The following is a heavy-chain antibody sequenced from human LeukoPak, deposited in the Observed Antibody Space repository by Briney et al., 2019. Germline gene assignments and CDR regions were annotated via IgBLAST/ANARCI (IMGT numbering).Heavy chain of an antibody. CDR1: GFTVSNNY. D-gene: IGHD3-22*01. Sequence: GGSLRLSCAASGFTVSNNYISWVRQAPGKGLEWVSTIIGSDGSTYYADSVKGRFTISRDNSKNTLYLQMNSLRAEDTAVYYCASDHYYDSSGYLGYWGQGTLVTVSS. CDR3: ASDHYYDSSGYLGY. J-gene: IGHJ4*02. CDR2: IGSDGST. V-gene: IGHV3-66*01.